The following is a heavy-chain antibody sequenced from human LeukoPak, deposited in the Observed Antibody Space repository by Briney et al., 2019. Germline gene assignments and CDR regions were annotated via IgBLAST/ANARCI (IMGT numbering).Heavy chain of an antibody. Sequence: GGSLRLSCAASGFTFSSHWMHWVRQAPGKGLEWVSSISSSSSYIYYADSVKGRFTISRDNAKNSLYLQMNSLRAEDTAVYYCARPITGSNDAFDIWGQGTMVTVSS. CDR2: ISSSSSYI. D-gene: IGHD1-20*01. CDR3: ARPITGSNDAFDI. CDR1: GFTFSSHW. J-gene: IGHJ3*02. V-gene: IGHV3-21*01.